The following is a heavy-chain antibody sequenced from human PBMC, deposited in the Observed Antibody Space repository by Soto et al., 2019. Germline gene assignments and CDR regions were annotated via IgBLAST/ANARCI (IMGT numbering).Heavy chain of an antibody. CDR3: ARTGIAVAAPGNWFDP. D-gene: IGHD6-13*01. J-gene: IGHJ5*02. CDR1: GFTFSTYS. Sequence: EVQLVESGGGLVKPGGSLRLSCAASGFTFSTYSMNWVRQAPGKGLGWVSSISSSISYIYYADSVKGRFTLSRDNAKNSLYLQMNSLRAEDTAVYYCARTGIAVAAPGNWFDPWGQGTLVTVSS. V-gene: IGHV3-21*01. CDR2: ISSSISYI.